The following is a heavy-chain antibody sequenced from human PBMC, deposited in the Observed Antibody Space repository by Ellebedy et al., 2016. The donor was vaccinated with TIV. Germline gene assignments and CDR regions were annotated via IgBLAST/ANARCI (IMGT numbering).Heavy chain of an antibody. Sequence: GGSLRLSCAASGFTFSSYAMSWVRQAPGKGLEWVSAICGSGGSTYYADSVKGRFTISRDNSKNTLYLQMNSLRAEATAVYYCTKPFLMVYAPFDYWGQGTLVTVSS. CDR2: ICGSGGST. CDR1: GFTFSSYA. V-gene: IGHV3-23*01. CDR3: TKPFLMVYAPFDY. D-gene: IGHD2-8*01. J-gene: IGHJ4*02.